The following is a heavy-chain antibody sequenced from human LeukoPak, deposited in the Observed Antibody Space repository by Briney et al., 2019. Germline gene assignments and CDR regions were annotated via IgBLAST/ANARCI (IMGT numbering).Heavy chain of an antibody. CDR2: ISSSSSYI. J-gene: IGHJ3*02. V-gene: IGHV3-21*01. D-gene: IGHD2-15*01. Sequence: GGSLRLSCAASGFTFSSYSMNWVRQAPGKGLEWVSSISSSSSYIYYADSVKGRFTISRDNAKNSLYLQMNSLRAEDTAVYYCARKDAHDAFDIWGQGTMATVSS. CDR1: GFTFSSYS. CDR3: ARKDAHDAFDI.